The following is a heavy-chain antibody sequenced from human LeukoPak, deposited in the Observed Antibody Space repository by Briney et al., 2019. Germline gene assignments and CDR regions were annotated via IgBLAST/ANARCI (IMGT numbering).Heavy chain of an antibody. J-gene: IGHJ4*02. V-gene: IGHV1-69*04. Sequence: ASVKVSCKASGGTFSSYAIIWVRQAPGQGLEWMGRTIPILGIANYAQKFQGRVTITADKSTSTAYMELSSLRSEDTAVYYCARVPGIVGATERYYFDYWGQGTLVTVSS. CDR3: ARVPGIVGATERYYFDY. D-gene: IGHD1-26*01. CDR2: TIPILGIA. CDR1: GGTFSSYA.